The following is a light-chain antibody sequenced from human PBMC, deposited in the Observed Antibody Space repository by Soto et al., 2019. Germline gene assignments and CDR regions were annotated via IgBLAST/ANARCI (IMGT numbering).Light chain of an antibody. CDR1: QSISSNY. CDR3: QQYGSSLSIT. V-gene: IGKV3-20*01. CDR2: GAS. Sequence: EIVLTQSPGTLSLSPGERATLSCRASQSISSNYFAWYQQKPGQAPRLLIYGASSRATAIPDRFSGSGSGTDFPLTISRLEPEDFAVYYCQQYGSSLSITFGQGTRLEIK. J-gene: IGKJ5*01.